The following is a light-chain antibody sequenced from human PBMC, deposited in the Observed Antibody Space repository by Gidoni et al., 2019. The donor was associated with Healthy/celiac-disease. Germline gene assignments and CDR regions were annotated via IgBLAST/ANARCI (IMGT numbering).Light chain of an antibody. J-gene: IGKJ1*01. V-gene: IGKV3-20*01. CDR3: QQDGSSPRT. CDR2: GAS. Sequence: LTQSPGTLSLSPGERATLSCRASQSVSSSYLAWYQQKPGQAPRLLIYGASSRATGIPDRFSGSGSGTDFTLTISRLEPEDFAVYYCQQDGSSPRTFGQGTKVEIK. CDR1: QSVSSSY.